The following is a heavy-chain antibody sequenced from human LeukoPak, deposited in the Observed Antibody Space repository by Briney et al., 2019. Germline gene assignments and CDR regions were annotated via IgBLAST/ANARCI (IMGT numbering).Heavy chain of an antibody. V-gene: IGHV3-21*01. J-gene: IGHJ6*02. CDR2: ISSSSSYI. Sequence: PGRSLRLSCAASGFTFSSYSMNWVRQAPGKGLEWVSSISSSSSYIYYADSVKGRFTISRDNAKNSLYLQMNSLRAEDTAVYYCARWGSDRDYYYGMDVWGQGTTVTVSS. CDR3: ARWGSDRDYYYGMDV. D-gene: IGHD3-16*01. CDR1: GFTFSSYS.